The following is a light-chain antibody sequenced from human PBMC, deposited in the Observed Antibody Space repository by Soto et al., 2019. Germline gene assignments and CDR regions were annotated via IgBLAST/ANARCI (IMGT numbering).Light chain of an antibody. J-gene: IGKJ4*01. CDR2: GAS. CDR1: QSVSTSY. CDR3: QQYGRSPLT. Sequence: EIVLTQSPAILSLSPGKRATLSCRASQSVSTSYLAWYQRKPGQAPRLLIHGASTRAPGIPDRYTGSGSGTDFNLTISRLEAEDFAVYCWQQYGRSPLTVGGGTTVEI. V-gene: IGKV3-20*01.